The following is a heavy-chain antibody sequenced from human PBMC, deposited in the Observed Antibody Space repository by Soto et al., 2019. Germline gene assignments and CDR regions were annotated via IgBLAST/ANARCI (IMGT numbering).Heavy chain of an antibody. Sequence: QVQLQESGPGLVEPSETLSLTCTVSGASMNSMSSYYWSWIRQSAEKGLEWIGRISATGTTSYIPSLQSRIRLSIDTSKNQFSLNLKFVTAADTAVYFCARDQSGAADIWGQGTLVTV. V-gene: IGHV4-4*07. D-gene: IGHD7-27*01. CDR1: GASMNSMSSYY. CDR3: ARDQSGAADI. CDR2: ISATGTT. J-gene: IGHJ3*02.